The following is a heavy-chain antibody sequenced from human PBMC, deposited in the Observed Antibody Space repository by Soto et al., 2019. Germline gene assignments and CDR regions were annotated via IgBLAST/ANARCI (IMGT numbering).Heavy chain of an antibody. D-gene: IGHD3-3*01. Sequence: GASVKVSCKASGYTFTSYYMHWVRQAPGQGLEWMGWMNPSGGNTSYAQKFQGRVTMTRDTPTSTAYMELSSLRSEDTAVYYCARGVWSGYRGSYFDYWGQGTLVTVSS. CDR1: GYTFTSYY. V-gene: IGHV1-46*01. CDR3: ARGVWSGYRGSYFDY. J-gene: IGHJ4*02. CDR2: MNPSGGNT.